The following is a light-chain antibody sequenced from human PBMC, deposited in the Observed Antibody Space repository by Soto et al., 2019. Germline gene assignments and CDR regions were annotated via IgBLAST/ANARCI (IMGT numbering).Light chain of an antibody. Sequence: QSVVTQPASVSGSPGQSITISCTGTSSDVGSYNLVSWYQQHPGEAPKLMIYEGTQRPSGVSNRFSGSKSGNTASLTISGLQAEDEADYYCCSYAGSSTFVFGSGTKVTVL. CDR3: CSYAGSSTFV. V-gene: IGLV2-23*03. CDR2: EGT. CDR1: SSDVGSYNL. J-gene: IGLJ1*01.